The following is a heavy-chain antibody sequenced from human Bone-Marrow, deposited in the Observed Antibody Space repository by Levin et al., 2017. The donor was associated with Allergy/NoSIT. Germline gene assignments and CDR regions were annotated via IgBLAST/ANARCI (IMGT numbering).Heavy chain of an antibody. J-gene: IGHJ4*02. D-gene: IGHD4-17*01. Sequence: PGGSLRLSCAASGFTFSGYSMNWVRQAPGKGLEWLSYISSGSSTIYYADSVKGRFTTSRDNAKNSLSLQMNSLRDEDTAIYYCARLHDYGDYGGNDYWGQGTLVTVSS. CDR3: ARLHDYGDYGGNDY. CDR1: GFTFSGYS. CDR2: ISSGSSTI. V-gene: IGHV3-48*02.